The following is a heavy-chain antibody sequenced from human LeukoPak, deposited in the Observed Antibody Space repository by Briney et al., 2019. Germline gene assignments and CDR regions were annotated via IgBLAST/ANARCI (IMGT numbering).Heavy chain of an antibody. CDR2: ISGGGGST. CDR1: GFTFSNYG. J-gene: IGHJ6*04. CDR3: AELGITMIGGV. D-gene: IGHD3-10*02. V-gene: IGHV3-23*01. Sequence: GGSLRLSCTASGFTFSNYGMNWVRQAPGKGLEWVSVISGGGGSTYYADSVMGRFTISRDNSKDTLYLQMNSLRAEDTAVYYCAELGITMIGGVWGKGTTVTISS.